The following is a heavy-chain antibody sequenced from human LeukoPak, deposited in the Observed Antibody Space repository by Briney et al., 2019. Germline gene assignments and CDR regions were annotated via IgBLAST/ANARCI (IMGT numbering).Heavy chain of an antibody. CDR2: IKSKTDGGTT. CDR1: GFTFSSYS. J-gene: IGHJ4*02. CDR3: TTEPIIAARPFY. V-gene: IGHV3-15*01. D-gene: IGHD6-6*01. Sequence: PGGSLRLSCVASGFTFSSYSMNWVRQAPGKGLEWVGRIKSKTDGGTTDYAAPVKGRFTISRDDSKNTLYLQMNSLKTEDTAVYYCTTEPIIAARPFYWGQGTLVTVSS.